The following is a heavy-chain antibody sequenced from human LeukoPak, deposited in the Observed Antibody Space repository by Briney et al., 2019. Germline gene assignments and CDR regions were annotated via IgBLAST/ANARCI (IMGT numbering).Heavy chain of an antibody. CDR1: GGSISSGGYS. CDR3: ASSYYDTFDY. CDR2: IYHSGST. Sequence: SETLSLTCAVSGGSISSGGYSWSWIRQPPGKGLEWIGYIYHSGSTYYNPSLKSRVTISVDRSKNQFSLKLSSVTAADTAVYHCASSYYDTFDYWGQGTLVTVSS. J-gene: IGHJ4*02. D-gene: IGHD3-9*01. V-gene: IGHV4-30-2*01.